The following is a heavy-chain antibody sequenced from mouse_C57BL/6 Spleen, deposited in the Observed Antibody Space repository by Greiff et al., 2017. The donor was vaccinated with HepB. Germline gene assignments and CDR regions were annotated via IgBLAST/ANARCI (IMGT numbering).Heavy chain of an antibody. CDR3: ARITPIYYQGYFDV. D-gene: IGHD1-1*01. Sequence: VKLQQPGAELVRPGSSVKLSCKASGYTFTSYWMHWVKQRPIQGLEWIGNIDPSDSETHYNQKFKDKATLTVDKSSSTAYMQLSSLTSEDSAVYYCARITPIYYQGYFDVWGTGTTVTVSS. V-gene: IGHV1-52*01. CDR2: IDPSDSET. J-gene: IGHJ1*03. CDR1: GYTFTSYW.